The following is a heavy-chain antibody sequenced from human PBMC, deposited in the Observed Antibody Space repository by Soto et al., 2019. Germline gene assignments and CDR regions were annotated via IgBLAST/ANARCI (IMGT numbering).Heavy chain of an antibody. CDR2: ISSSSSYI. V-gene: IGHV3-21*01. Sequence: PGGSLRLSCAASGFTFSSYSMNWVRQAPGKGLEWVSSISSSSSYIYYADSVKGRFTISRDNAKNSLYLQMNSLRAEDTAGYYYYSGSTNYNPSLKSRVTISVDTSKNQFSLKLSSVTAADTAVYYCARASRYPHMVRGPEYYYYGMDVWGQGTTVTVSS. J-gene: IGHJ6*02. CDR3: YSGSTNYNPSLKSRVTISVDTSKNQFSLKLSSVTAADTAVYYCARASRYPHMVRGPEYYYYGMDV. D-gene: IGHD1-26*01. CDR1: GFTFSSYS.